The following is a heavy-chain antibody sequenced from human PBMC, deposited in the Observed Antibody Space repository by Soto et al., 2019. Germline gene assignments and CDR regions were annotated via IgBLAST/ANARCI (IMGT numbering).Heavy chain of an antibody. D-gene: IGHD3-22*01. CDR3: ASLYYDSSGYYHTIVFDY. CDR1: GFTFSSYA. CDR2: ISYDGSNK. V-gene: IGHV3-30-3*01. Sequence: QVQLVESGGGVVQPGRSLRLSCAASGFTFSSYAMNWVRQAPGKGLEWVAVISYDGSNKYYADSVKGRFTISRDNSKNTLYLQMNSLRAEDTAVYYCASLYYDSSGYYHTIVFDYWGQGTLVTVSS. J-gene: IGHJ4*02.